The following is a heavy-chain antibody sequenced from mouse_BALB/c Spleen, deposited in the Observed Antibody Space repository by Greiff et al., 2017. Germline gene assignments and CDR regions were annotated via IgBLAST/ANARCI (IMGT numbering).Heavy chain of an antibody. D-gene: IGHD2-1*01. V-gene: IGHV5-9-4*01. J-gene: IGHJ3*01. Sequence: EVQGVESGGGLVKPGGSLKLSCAASGFTFSSYAMSWVRQSPEKRLEWVAEISSGGSYTYYPDTVTGRFTISRDNAKNTLYLEMSSLRSEDTAMYYCAKGDGNYGFAYWGQGTLVTVSA. CDR2: ISSGGSYT. CDR3: AKGDGNYGFAY. CDR1: GFTFSSYA.